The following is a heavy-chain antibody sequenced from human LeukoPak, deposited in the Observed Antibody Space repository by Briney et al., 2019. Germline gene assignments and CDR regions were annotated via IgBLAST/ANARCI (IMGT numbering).Heavy chain of an antibody. CDR3: ARDVDSSGYLDY. CDR1: GFTFSDYY. CDR2: ISSSGSTI. J-gene: IGHJ4*02. V-gene: IGHV3-11*01. Sequence: GGSLRLSCAASGFTFSDYYMSWLRQAPGKGLEWVSYISSSGSTIYYADSVKGRFTIPRDNAKNSLYLQMNSLRAEDTAVYYCARDVDSSGYLDYWGQGTLVTVSS. D-gene: IGHD3-22*01.